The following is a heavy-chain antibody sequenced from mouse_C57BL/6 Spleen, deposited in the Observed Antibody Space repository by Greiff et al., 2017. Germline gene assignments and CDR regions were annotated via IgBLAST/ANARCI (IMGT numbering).Heavy chain of an antibody. CDR1: GYTFTSYW. Sequence: QVQLKQPGAELVKPGASVKVSCKASGYTFTSYWMHWVKQRPGQGLEWIGRIHPSDSDTNYNQKFKGKATLTVDKSSSTAYMQLSSLTSEDSAVYYCAILDYGSSYYAMDYWGQGTSVTVSS. CDR3: AILDYGSSYYAMDY. J-gene: IGHJ4*01. CDR2: IHPSDSDT. D-gene: IGHD1-1*01. V-gene: IGHV1-74*01.